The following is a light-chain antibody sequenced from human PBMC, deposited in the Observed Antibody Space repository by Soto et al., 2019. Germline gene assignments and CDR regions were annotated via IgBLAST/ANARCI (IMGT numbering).Light chain of an antibody. CDR2: VAS. V-gene: IGKV3-20*01. Sequence: EIVLTQSPGTLSLSPGERATLSCRASQSVSSPYLAWYQQKPGQAPRLLVYVASSRAAGIPDRLTGSGSGTDFTLTISRLEPEDFAVYYGQQYGSSPWTFGQGTKVEIK. CDR1: QSVSSPY. J-gene: IGKJ1*01. CDR3: QQYGSSPWT.